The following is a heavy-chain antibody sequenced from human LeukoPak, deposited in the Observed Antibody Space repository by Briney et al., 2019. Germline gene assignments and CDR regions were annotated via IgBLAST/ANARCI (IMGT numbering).Heavy chain of an antibody. CDR2: INPNSGGT. V-gene: IGHV1-2*06. CDR3: ARGARGTWAWGD. Sequence: ASVKVSCKASGYTFTGYYMHWVRQAPGQGLEWMGRINPNSGGTNYAQKFQGRVTMTRDTSISTAYMELRRLRSDDTAVYYCARGARGTWAWGDWGQGTLVTVSS. D-gene: IGHD3-10*01. J-gene: IGHJ4*02. CDR1: GYTFTGYY.